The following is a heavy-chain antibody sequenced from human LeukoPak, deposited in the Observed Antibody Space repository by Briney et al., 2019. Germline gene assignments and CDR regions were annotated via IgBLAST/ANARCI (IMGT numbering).Heavy chain of an antibody. D-gene: IGHD1-26*01. J-gene: IGHJ4*02. CDR2: ISSSSSYI. Sequence: GGSLRLSCAASGFTFSFYSMNWVRQAPGKGLEWVSSISSSSSYIYYADSVKGRFTISRDNAKNSLYLQMNSLRVDDTAVYYCAKDREWGATRGALDYWGQGTLVTVSS. CDR1: GFTFSFYS. CDR3: AKDREWGATRGALDY. V-gene: IGHV3-21*04.